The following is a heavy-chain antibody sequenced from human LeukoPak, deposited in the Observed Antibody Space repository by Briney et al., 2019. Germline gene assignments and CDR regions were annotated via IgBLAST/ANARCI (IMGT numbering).Heavy chain of an antibody. V-gene: IGHV4-39*01. CDR2: IYYSGST. CDR1: GGSISSSSYY. Sequence: PSETLSLACTVSGGSISSSSYYWGWIRQPPGEGLEWIGSIYYSGSTYYNPSLKSRVTISVDTSKNQFSLKLSSVTAADTAVYYCARRYYYYGSGSYYKPASSFDYWGQGTLVTVSS. D-gene: IGHD3-10*01. CDR3: ARRYYYYGSGSYYKPASSFDY. J-gene: IGHJ4*02.